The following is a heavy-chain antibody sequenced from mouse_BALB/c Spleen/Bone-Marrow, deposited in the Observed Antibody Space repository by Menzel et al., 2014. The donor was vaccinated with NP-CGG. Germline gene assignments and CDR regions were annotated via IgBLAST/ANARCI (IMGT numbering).Heavy chain of an antibody. CDR2: IDPETGGT. CDR1: GYTFTDYE. V-gene: IGHV1-15*01. Sequence: QVQLQQSGAELVRPGASVTLSCKASGYTFTDYEMHWVKQTPVHGLEWIGAIDPETGGTAYNQKFKGKATLTADKSPSTAYMELRSLTSEDSAVYYCTRHWDYAMDYWGQGTSVTVSS. J-gene: IGHJ4*01. D-gene: IGHD4-1*01. CDR3: TRHWDYAMDY.